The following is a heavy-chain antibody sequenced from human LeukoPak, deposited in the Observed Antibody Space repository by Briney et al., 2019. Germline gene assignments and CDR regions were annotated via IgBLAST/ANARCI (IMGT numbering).Heavy chain of an antibody. J-gene: IGHJ4*02. Sequence: GASVKVSCTASGGTFSSYAISWVRQAPGQGLEWMGGIIPIFGTANYAQKFQGRVTITADESTSTAYMELSSLRSEDTAVYYCALRGGDRYYDSSGPIDYWGQGTLVTVSS. D-gene: IGHD3-22*01. V-gene: IGHV1-69*01. CDR2: IIPIFGTA. CDR3: ALRGGDRYYDSSGPIDY. CDR1: GGTFSSYA.